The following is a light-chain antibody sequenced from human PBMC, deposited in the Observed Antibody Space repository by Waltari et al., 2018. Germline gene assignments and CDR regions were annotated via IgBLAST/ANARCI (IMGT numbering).Light chain of an antibody. CDR1: QSINSY. J-gene: IGKJ3*01. CDR3: QQYNKWPLT. Sequence: VMKQPPATVCVSPGERATLSCSASQSINSYRAWYQQKPGQAPRLLIYGASTRATGIPARFSGSGSGTDFTLTISSLQSEDFAIYYCQQYNKWPLTFGPGTKVHF. CDR2: GAS. V-gene: IGKV3-15*01.